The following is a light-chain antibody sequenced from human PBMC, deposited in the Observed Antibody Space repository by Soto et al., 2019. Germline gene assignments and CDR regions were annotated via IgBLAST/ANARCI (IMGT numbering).Light chain of an antibody. CDR3: QHTTDFT. Sequence: DIQMTQSPSSLSASVGDRVTITCQASQDISNYLNWYQQKPGKAPKLLIYDASNLETGVPSRFSGSGSGTDFTFTISSLQPEDIATYYCQHTTDFTFGQGTKVEIK. CDR2: DAS. J-gene: IGKJ2*01. V-gene: IGKV1-33*01. CDR1: QDISNY.